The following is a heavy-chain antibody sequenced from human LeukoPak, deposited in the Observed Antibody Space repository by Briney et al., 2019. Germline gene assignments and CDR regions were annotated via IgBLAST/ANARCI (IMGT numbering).Heavy chain of an antibody. V-gene: IGHV3-11*01. Sequence: GGSLRLSCAASGFTFSDYYMSWIRQAPGKGPEWVSYISSSGSTIYYADSVKGRFTISRDNAKNSLYLQMNSLRAEDTAVYYCASWGGAAAGIDAFDIWGQGTMVTVSS. CDR3: ASWGGAAAGIDAFDI. D-gene: IGHD6-13*01. CDR2: ISSSGSTI. CDR1: GFTFSDYY. J-gene: IGHJ3*02.